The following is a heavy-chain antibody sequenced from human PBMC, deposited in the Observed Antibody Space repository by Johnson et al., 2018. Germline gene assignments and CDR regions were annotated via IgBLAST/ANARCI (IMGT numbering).Heavy chain of an antibody. CDR3: ARSVRNDYYYGMDV. CDR2: ISSSGSTI. CDR1: GFTFSDYY. D-gene: IGHD1-1*01. Sequence: QVQLQESGGGLVKPGGSXRLSCAASGFTFSDYYMSWIRQAPGKGLEWVSYISSSGSTIYYADPVKGRFTISRDHAKNTLYLQMTSLRAEDTAGYYWARSVRNDYYYGMDVWGQGTTVTVSS. J-gene: IGHJ6*02. V-gene: IGHV3-11*01.